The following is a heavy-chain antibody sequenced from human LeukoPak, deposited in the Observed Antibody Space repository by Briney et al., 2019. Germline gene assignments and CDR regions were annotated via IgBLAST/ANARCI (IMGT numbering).Heavy chain of an antibody. CDR1: GYTFTSYG. Sequence: GASVKVSCKASGYTFTSYGISWVRQAPGQGLEWMGWISAYNGNTNYAQKLQGRVTMTRDMSTSTVYMELSSLRSEDTAVYYCARDRYYGSGSYYKVVAFYYMDVWGKGTTVTVSS. V-gene: IGHV1-18*01. CDR3: ARDRYYGSGSYYKVVAFYYMDV. D-gene: IGHD3-10*01. CDR2: ISAYNGNT. J-gene: IGHJ6*03.